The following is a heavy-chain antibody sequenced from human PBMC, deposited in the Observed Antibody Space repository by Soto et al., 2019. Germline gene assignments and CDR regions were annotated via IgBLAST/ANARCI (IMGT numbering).Heavy chain of an antibody. V-gene: IGHV3-48*03. CDR1: GFTFSSYE. CDR3: ARDSPERYGMDV. J-gene: IGHJ6*02. Sequence: GGSLRLSCAASGFTFSSYEMNWVRQAPGKGLEWVSYISSSGSTIYYADSVKGRFTISRDNAKNSLYLQMNSLRAEDTAVYYCARDSPERYGMDVWGQGTTVTVS. CDR2: ISSSGSTI.